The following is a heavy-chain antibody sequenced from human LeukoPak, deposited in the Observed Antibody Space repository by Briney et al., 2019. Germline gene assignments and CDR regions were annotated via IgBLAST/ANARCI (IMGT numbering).Heavy chain of an antibody. V-gene: IGHV3-74*01. CDR3: ARKGPGSGFDY. CDR2: INTDGSTT. CDR1: GFTFGSSW. D-gene: IGHD3-10*01. Sequence: PGGSLRLSCAASGFTFGSSWMQWVRQAPGKGLVWVSRINTDGSTTSNADYADSVKGRFTISRDNAKNTLYLQVNSLRAEDTAVYYCARKGPGSGFDYWGQGTLVTVSS. J-gene: IGHJ4*02.